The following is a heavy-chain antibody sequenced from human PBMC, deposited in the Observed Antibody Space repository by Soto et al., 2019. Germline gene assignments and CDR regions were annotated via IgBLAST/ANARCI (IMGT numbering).Heavy chain of an antibody. CDR2: ISSSSSTI. V-gene: IGHV3-48*01. J-gene: IGHJ5*02. CDR3: ARQYCSSTSCLNWFDP. Sequence: GGSLRLSCAASGFTFSSYSMNWVRQAPGKGLEWVSYISSSSSTIYYADSVKGRFTISRDNAKNSLYLQMNSLRAEDTAVYYCARQYCSSTSCLNWFDPWGQGTLVTVSS. CDR1: GFTFSSYS. D-gene: IGHD2-2*01.